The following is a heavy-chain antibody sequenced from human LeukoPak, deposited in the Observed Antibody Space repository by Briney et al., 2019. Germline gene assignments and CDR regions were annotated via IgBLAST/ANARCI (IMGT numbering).Heavy chain of an antibody. V-gene: IGHV4-4*07. CDR2: IDTSGST. CDR3: ARDSEPGYSYGPACDY. CDR1: GASISDYY. D-gene: IGHD5-18*01. Sequence: PSETLSLTCIVSGASISDYYWSWIRQPAGKGLEWIGRIDTSGSTNYKPSLKSRLTMSVDTSKRQFSLRLTSVTAADTAVYYCARDSEPGYSYGPACDYWGQGTLVTVSS. J-gene: IGHJ4*02.